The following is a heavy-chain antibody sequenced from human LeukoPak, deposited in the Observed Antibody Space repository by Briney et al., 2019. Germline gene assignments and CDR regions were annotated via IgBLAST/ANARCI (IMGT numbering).Heavy chain of an antibody. D-gene: IGHD6-13*01. Sequence: AGGSLRLSCAASGFTFSDYYMSWIRQAPGKGLEGVSYISSRGSTIYYADSVKGRFTISSDNAKNSLYLQMTSLSAEDTAVYYCANIRGDSSSWYVGDYFDYWGQGTLVTVSS. J-gene: IGHJ4*02. CDR2: ISSRGSTI. CDR1: GFTFSDYY. CDR3: ANIRGDSSSWYVGDYFDY. V-gene: IGHV3-11*01.